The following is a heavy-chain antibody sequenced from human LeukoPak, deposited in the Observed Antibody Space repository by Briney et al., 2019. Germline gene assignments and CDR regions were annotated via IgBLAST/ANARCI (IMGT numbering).Heavy chain of an antibody. V-gene: IGHV3-66*01. CDR3: ARLNFGDDY. D-gene: IGHD4-17*01. J-gene: IGHJ4*02. CDR1: GFTVSSNY. CDR2: IYGSTSA. Sequence: GGSLRLSCAASGFTVSSNYINWVRQAPGKGLEWVSLIYGSTSADYADSVRGRFTISRDTSMNTVYLQMNSLRAEDTAVYYCARLNFGDDYWGQGTLVTVSS.